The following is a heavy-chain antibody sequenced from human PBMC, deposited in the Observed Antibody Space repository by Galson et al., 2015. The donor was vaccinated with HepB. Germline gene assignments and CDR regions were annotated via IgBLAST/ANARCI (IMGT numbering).Heavy chain of an antibody. D-gene: IGHD2-21*01. V-gene: IGHV2-5*01. CDR2: IFWNDDK. J-gene: IGHJ3*02. CDR1: GFSLSTSGVG. Sequence: PALVKPTQTLTLTCTFSGFSLSTSGVGVGWIRQPPGKALGWLALIFWNDDKRYSPSLKSRLAITKDTSKNQVVLTMTNMDPVDTATYFCARRRGGDYSDAFDIWGQGTMVTVSS. CDR3: ARRRGGDYSDAFDI.